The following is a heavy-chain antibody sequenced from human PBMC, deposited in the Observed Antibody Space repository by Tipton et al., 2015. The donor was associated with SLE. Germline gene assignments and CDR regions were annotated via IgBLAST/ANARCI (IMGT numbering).Heavy chain of an antibody. J-gene: IGHJ4*02. V-gene: IGHV3-23*03. Sequence: GSLRLSCAASAFTFSSYGMNWVRQASGKGLEWVSVIYSGGSTYYADSVKGRFTISRDNSKNTLYLQMNSLRAEDTAVYYCATQYSSSWYYFDYWGQGTLVTVSS. CDR2: IYSGGST. CDR1: AFTFSSYG. D-gene: IGHD6-13*01. CDR3: ATQYSSSWYYFDY.